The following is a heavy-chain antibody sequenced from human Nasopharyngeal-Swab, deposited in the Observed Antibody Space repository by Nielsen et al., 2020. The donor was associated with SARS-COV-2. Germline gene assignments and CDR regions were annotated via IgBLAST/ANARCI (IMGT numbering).Heavy chain of an antibody. V-gene: IGHV5-51*01. J-gene: IGHJ1*01. Sequence: GGSLRLSCKGSGYSFTSYWIGWVRQMPGKGLEWMGIIYPGDSDTRYSPSFQGQVTIPADKSISTAYLQWSSLKASDTAMYYCARLRSSSWYDPGDFQHWGQGALVTVSS. CDR3: ARLRSSSWYDPGDFQH. CDR1: GYSFTSYW. CDR2: IYPGDSDT. D-gene: IGHD6-13*01.